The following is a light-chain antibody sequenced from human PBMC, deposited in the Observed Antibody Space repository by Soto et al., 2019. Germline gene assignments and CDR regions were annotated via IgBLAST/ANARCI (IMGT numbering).Light chain of an antibody. CDR3: SSYTTTNTRQIV. J-gene: IGLJ1*01. V-gene: IGLV2-14*03. Sequence: QSVLTQPASVSGSPGQSINISCTGTSSDVGGYNYVSWYQHHPGKAPKLIIYDVSNRPSGVSNPFSGSKSGNTASLTTSGLQLEEEADYYCSSYTTTNTRQIVFGTGTKVTVL. CDR1: SSDVGGYNY. CDR2: DVS.